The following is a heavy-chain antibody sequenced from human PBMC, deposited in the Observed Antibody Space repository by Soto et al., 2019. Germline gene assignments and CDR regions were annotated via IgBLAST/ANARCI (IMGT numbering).Heavy chain of an antibody. V-gene: IGHV4-31*11. CDR2: MSYRGAL. Sequence: ITCARPGGYIRRVGCYWSWHRHLPGKGLEWLGYMSYRGALYSNVSLTSRLSLPLDTSPDTFSLQLASATTAENADYFCARMVAQGNLLEYFDPWGQGILVTVSS. J-gene: IGHJ5*02. CDR1: GGYIRRVGCY. CDR3: ARMVAQGNLLEYFDP. D-gene: IGHD3-9*01.